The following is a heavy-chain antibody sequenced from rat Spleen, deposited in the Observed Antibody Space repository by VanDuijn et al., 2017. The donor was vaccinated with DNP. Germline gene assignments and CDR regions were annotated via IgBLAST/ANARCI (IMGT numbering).Heavy chain of an antibody. CDR1: GFTFSDYW. Sequence: EVQLVESGGGLVQPGMSVKLSCRTSGFTFSDYWMYWIRQAPGKGLEWVASINTDGDSTYYLDSVKGRFTISRDNAKNTLYLQMNSLRSEDTATYYCARGSGTYYWYFDFWGPGTMVTVSS. CDR2: INTDGDST. J-gene: IGHJ1*01. CDR3: ARGSGTYYWYFDF. V-gene: IGHV5-58*01. D-gene: IGHD4-4*01.